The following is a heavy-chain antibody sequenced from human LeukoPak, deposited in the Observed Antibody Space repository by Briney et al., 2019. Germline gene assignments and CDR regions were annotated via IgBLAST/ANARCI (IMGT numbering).Heavy chain of an antibody. CDR1: GGTFSSYA. Sequence: SVKVSCKASGGTFSSYAISWVRQAPGQGLEWMGGIIPIFGTANYAQKFQGRVTITTDESTSTAYMELSSLRSEDTAVYYCARGGDPVGSPFDYWGQGTLVTVSS. V-gene: IGHV1-69*05. CDR2: IIPIFGTA. D-gene: IGHD4-17*01. J-gene: IGHJ4*02. CDR3: ARGGDPVGSPFDY.